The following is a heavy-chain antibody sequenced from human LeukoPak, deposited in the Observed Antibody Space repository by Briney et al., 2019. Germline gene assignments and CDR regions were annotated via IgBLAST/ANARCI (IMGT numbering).Heavy chain of an antibody. CDR1: GFTFSTYG. CDR3: ARDSSSGLGFFDS. Sequence: GGSLTLSCEVSGFTFSTYGMNWVRQAPGRGLEWVSYISSSTSTIYYADSMKGRFTISRDNAKNSLYLQMNSLRAEDTAVYYCARDSSSGLGFFDSWGQGTLVTVSS. D-gene: IGHD6-19*01. CDR2: ISSSTSTI. V-gene: IGHV3-48*04. J-gene: IGHJ4*02.